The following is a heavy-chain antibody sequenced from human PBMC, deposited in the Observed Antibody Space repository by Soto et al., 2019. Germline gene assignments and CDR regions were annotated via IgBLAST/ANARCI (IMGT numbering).Heavy chain of an antibody. J-gene: IGHJ4*02. CDR3: ATRMTTAPY. D-gene: IGHD4-17*01. CDR2: IYSGGGT. CDR1: LFIVSDNY. V-gene: IGHV3-66*01. Sequence: EVRLVQSGGGLVQPGGSLRLSCAASLFIVSDNYMSWVRQAPGKGLEWVSLIYSGGGTDYAESVKARSTISRDNSKNTLYLQMTSLKAEDTGIYYCATRMTTAPYWGQGTVVTVSS.